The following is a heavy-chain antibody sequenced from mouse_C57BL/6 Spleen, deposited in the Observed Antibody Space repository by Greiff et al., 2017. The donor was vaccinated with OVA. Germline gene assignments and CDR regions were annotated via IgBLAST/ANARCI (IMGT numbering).Heavy chain of an antibody. CDR3: ARGYGNSSWFAY. CDR2: ISDGGSYT. Sequence: EVQLQESGGGLVKPGGSLKLSCAASGFTFSSYAMSWVRQTPEKRLEWVATISDGGSYTYYPDNVKGRFTISRDNAKNNLYLQMSHLKSEDTAMDYCARGYGNSSWFAYWGQGTLVTVSA. D-gene: IGHD2-1*01. J-gene: IGHJ3*01. V-gene: IGHV5-4*01. CDR1: GFTFSSYA.